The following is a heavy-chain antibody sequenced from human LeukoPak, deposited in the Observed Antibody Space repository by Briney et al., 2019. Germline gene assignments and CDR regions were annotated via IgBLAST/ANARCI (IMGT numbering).Heavy chain of an antibody. Sequence: SETLSLTYTVSGGSISSYYWSWIRRPPGKGLEWIGYIYYSGSTNYNPSLKSRVTISVDTSKNQFSLKLSSVTAADTAVYYCARLYYDSSGYYYARSPGYYFDYWGQGTLVTVSS. CDR3: ARLYYDSSGYYYARSPGYYFDY. D-gene: IGHD3-22*01. CDR1: GGSISSYY. CDR2: IYYSGST. V-gene: IGHV4-59*08. J-gene: IGHJ4*02.